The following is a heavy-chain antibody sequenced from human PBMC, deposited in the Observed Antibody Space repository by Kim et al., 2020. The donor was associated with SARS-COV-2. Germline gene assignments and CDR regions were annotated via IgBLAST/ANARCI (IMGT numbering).Heavy chain of an antibody. Sequence: GGSLRLSCAASGFTFSSYSMNWVRQAPGKGLEWVSSISSSSSYIYYADSVKGRFTVSRDNAKNSLYLQMNSLGAEDTAVYYCARGYDLLTGYSVDFWGQGTLVTVSS. CDR1: GFTFSSYS. D-gene: IGHD3-9*01. V-gene: IGHV3-21*01. J-gene: IGHJ4*02. CDR2: ISSSSSYI. CDR3: ARGYDLLTGYSVDF.